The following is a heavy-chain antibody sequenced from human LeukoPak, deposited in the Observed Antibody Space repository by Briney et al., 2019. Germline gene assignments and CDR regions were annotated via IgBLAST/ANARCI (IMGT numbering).Heavy chain of an antibody. D-gene: IGHD3-22*01. J-gene: IGHJ4*02. V-gene: IGHV4-34*01. CDR1: GGSFSGYY. Sequence: SETLSLTCAVYGGSFSGYYWSWIRQPPGEGLEWMGEINHSGSTNYNPSLKSRVTISVDTSKNQFSLKLSSVTAADTAVYYCASRESLPHYYDSSGYFPYFDYWGQGTLVTVSS. CDR3: ASRESLPHYYDSSGYFPYFDY. CDR2: INHSGST.